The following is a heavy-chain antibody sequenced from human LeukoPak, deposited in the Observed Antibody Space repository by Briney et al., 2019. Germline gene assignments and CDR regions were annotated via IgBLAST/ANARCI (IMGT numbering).Heavy chain of an antibody. D-gene: IGHD2-15*01. Sequence: GASVTVSCKASGYTFTKDINWVRQATGQGLEWMGWMNPNSGNTGYAPKFQGRVTMTSDTFISTAYMELSGLKSENTAVYYCARARVDESCSGGSCYHDDVWGQGTLVTVSS. CDR3: ARARVDESCSGGSCYHDDV. CDR2: MNPNSGNT. J-gene: IGHJ4*02. V-gene: IGHV1-8*01. CDR1: GYTFTKD.